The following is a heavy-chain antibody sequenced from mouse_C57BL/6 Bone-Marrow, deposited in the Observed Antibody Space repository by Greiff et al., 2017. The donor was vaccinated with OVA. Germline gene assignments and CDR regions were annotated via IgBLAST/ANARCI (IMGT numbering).Heavy chain of an antibody. Sequence: QVQLKQSGPELVKPGASVKISCKASGYAFSSSWMNWVKQRPGKGLEWIGRLYPGDGDTNYNGKFKGKATLTADKSSSTAYMQLISLTSEDSAVYFCGRGYGYWYFDVWGTGTTVTVSS. V-gene: IGHV1-82*01. D-gene: IGHD1-1*01. CDR2: LYPGDGDT. J-gene: IGHJ1*03. CDR3: GRGYGYWYFDV. CDR1: GYAFSSSW.